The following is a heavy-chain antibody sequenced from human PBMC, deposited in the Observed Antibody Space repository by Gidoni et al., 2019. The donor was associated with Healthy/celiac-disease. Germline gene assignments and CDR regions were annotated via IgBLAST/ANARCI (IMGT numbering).Heavy chain of an antibody. CDR2: IYYSGST. D-gene: IGHD2-15*01. V-gene: IGHV4-39*02. Sequence: QLQMQESGPGLVKPSETLSLTCTVSGGSISSSSYYWGWIRQPPGKGLEWIGSIYYSGSTYYNPSLKRRVTISVDTSKNQFSLKLSSVTAADTAVYYCARETGSLYVVVVAATSHFDYWGQGTLVTVSS. CDR1: GGSISSSSYY. J-gene: IGHJ4*02. CDR3: ARETGSLYVVVVAATSHFDY.